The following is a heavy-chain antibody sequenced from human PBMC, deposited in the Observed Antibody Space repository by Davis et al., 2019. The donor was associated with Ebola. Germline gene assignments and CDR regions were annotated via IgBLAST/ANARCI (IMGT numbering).Heavy chain of an antibody. CDR1: GFTFSTYW. D-gene: IGHD3-16*01. CDR3: ATPYTVTY. CDR2: IKTDGSST. J-gene: IGHJ4*02. V-gene: IGHV3-74*01. Sequence: GESLKIFCVGSGFTFSTYWMHWVRQAPGKGLVWVSRIKTDGSSTSYADSVKGRFTISRDNAENLLYLQMNSLRAEDTAVYYCATPYTVTYWGQGTLVTVSS.